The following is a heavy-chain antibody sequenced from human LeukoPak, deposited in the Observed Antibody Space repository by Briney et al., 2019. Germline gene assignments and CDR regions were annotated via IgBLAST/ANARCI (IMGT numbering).Heavy chain of an antibody. CDR2: INPNSGGT. Sequence: ASVKVSCKASGYTFSVYYMHWVRPAPGQGLECMGRINPNSGGTNYAQKFQGRVTMTRDTSISTVYMELSSLRSDDTAVYYCAREFCTSTSCSYYYFDYWGQGTLVTVSS. CDR3: AREFCTSTSCSYYYFDY. J-gene: IGHJ4*02. CDR1: GYTFSVYY. D-gene: IGHD2-2*01. V-gene: IGHV1-2*06.